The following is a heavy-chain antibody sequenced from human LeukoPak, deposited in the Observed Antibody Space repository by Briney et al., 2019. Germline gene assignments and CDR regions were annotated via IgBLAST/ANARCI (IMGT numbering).Heavy chain of an antibody. CDR3: AKDSPVLTY. J-gene: IGHJ4*02. V-gene: IGHV3-23*01. CDR2: ISGGAYST. CDR1: GFTVSSFG. Sequence: RGSLRLSCAASGFTVSSFGMGWVRQAPGKGLEWVSAISGGAYSTYYADSVKGRFTISRDNSRNTLYPQMNSLRAEDTAVYYCAKDSPVLTYWGQGTLVTVSS.